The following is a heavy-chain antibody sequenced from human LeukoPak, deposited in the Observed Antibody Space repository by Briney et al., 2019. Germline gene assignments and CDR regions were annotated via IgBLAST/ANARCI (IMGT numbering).Heavy chain of an antibody. V-gene: IGHV1-8*01. CDR1: GYTFTSYD. D-gene: IGHD3-3*01. Sequence: GASVKVSCKASGYTFTSYDINWVRQATGQGLEWMGWMNPNSGNTGYAQKFQGRVTMTRNTSISTAYMELSSLRSEDTAVYYCARSLRFSYYYYYGMDVWGQGPTVTVSS. CDR3: ARSLRFSYYYYYGMDV. CDR2: MNPNSGNT. J-gene: IGHJ6*02.